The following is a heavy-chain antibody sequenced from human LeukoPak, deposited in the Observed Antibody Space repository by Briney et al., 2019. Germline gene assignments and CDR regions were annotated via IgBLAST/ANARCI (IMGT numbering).Heavy chain of an antibody. CDR2: INHSGST. CDR1: GGSFSGYY. J-gene: IGHJ4*02. V-gene: IGHV4-34*01. CDR3: ASRSPDGYNSGY. D-gene: IGHD5-24*01. Sequence: SETLSLTCAVYGGSFSGYYWSWIRQPPGKGLEWIGEINHSGSTNYNPSLKSRVTISVDTSKNQFSLKLSPVTAADTAVYYCASRSPDGYNSGYWGQGTLVTVSS.